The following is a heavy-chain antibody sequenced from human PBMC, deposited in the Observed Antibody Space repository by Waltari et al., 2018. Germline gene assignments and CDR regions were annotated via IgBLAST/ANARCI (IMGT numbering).Heavy chain of an antibody. V-gene: IGHV1-2*02. D-gene: IGHD6-19*01. Sequence: QVQLVQSGAEVKKPGASVKVSCKASGYTFTGYYMHWVRQAPGQGLEWMGWINPNRSGTNYAQKFQGRVTMTRDTSISTAYMELSRLRSDDTAVYYCARVPPAQWLVPFDYWGQGTLVTVSS. CDR1: GYTFTGYY. J-gene: IGHJ4*02. CDR3: ARVPPAQWLVPFDY. CDR2: INPNRSGT.